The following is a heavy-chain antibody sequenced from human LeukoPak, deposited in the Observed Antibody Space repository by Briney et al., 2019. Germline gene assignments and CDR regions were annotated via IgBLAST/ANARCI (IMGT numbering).Heavy chain of an antibody. CDR1: GCTFSDYD. Sequence: SGGSLRLSCAASGCTFSDYDMHWVRQATGKGLEWVSAIGTAGDTNYTGSLKGRFTIPRENAKNSLYLKMNSLRAGDTAVYYCARVAKERVGGVYYFDYWGQGTLVTVSS. CDR2: IGTAGDT. D-gene: IGHD1-1*01. V-gene: IGHV3-13*01. CDR3: ARVAKERVGGVYYFDY. J-gene: IGHJ4*02.